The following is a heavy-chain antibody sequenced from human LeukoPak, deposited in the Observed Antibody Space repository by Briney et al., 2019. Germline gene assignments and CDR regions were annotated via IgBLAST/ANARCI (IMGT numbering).Heavy chain of an antibody. Sequence: PSETLSLTCAVYGGSFSGYYWSWIRQPPGKGLEWIGEINYSGSTNYNPSLKSRVTISVDTSKNQFSLKLSSVTAADTAVYYCARTYYDILTGYLYYFDYWGQGTLVTVSS. CDR2: INYSGST. J-gene: IGHJ4*02. CDR3: ARTYYDILTGYLYYFDY. CDR1: GGSFSGYY. V-gene: IGHV4-34*01. D-gene: IGHD3-9*01.